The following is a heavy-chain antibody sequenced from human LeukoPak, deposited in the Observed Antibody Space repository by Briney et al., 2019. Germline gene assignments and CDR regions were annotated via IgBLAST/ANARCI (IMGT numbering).Heavy chain of an antibody. CDR1: GGTFSSYA. Sequence: ASVKVSCKASGGTFSSYAISWVRQAPGQGPEWMGGIIPIFGTANYAQKFQGRVTITADESTSTAYMELSSLRSEDTAVYYCARSGSYDSSGYYYGTPDYWGQGTLVTVSS. D-gene: IGHD3-22*01. CDR2: IIPIFGTA. J-gene: IGHJ4*02. CDR3: ARSGSYDSSGYYYGTPDY. V-gene: IGHV1-69*13.